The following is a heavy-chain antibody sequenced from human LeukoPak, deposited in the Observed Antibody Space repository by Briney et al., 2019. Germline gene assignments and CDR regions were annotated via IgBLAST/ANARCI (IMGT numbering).Heavy chain of an antibody. J-gene: IGHJ4*02. Sequence: SETLSLTCTVSDDSISTYFWSWIRQPPGKGLEWIGYVCYSWSTNYYYSLKSRVTMSVDTSKNQFSLKLTSVTAADTAVYYCARSALDTSGSYYNQQPFDYWGQGTLVTVSS. CDR2: VCYSWST. CDR1: DDSISTYF. V-gene: IGHV4-59*01. D-gene: IGHD3-10*01. CDR3: ARSALDTSGSYYNQQPFDY.